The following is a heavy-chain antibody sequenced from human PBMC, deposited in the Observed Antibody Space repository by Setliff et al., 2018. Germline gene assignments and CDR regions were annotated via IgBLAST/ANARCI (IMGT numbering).Heavy chain of an antibody. CDR3: ARDVGGEGYFDS. V-gene: IGHV4-4*07. CDR2: INTSGST. CDR1: GGSISYNY. D-gene: IGHD3-10*01. Sequence: ASETLSLTCTVSGGSISYNYWSWIRQPAGKGLQWIGRINTSGSTKYNPSLKSRVTMSVDTSKNQFSLKLSAVTAADTAVYYCARDVGGEGYFDSWGQGTPVTVS. J-gene: IGHJ4*02.